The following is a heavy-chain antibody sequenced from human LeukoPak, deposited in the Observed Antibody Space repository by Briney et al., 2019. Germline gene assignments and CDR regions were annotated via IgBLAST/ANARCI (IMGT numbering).Heavy chain of an antibody. CDR3: ARGEQWLDS. CDR1: GLSFDNYG. J-gene: IGHJ4*02. Sequence: PGGSLRLSCAASGLSFDNYGMTWVRQAPGKALEWVFGLNWNGKNTDYADSVRGRFSISRDNAKDSLFLQMDSLRVEDTALYYCARGEQWLDSWGRGTLVTVSS. CDR2: LNWNGKNT. D-gene: IGHD6-19*01. V-gene: IGHV3-20*04.